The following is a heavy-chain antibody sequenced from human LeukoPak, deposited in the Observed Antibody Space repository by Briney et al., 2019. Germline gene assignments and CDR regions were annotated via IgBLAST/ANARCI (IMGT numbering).Heavy chain of an antibody. CDR1: GTRFTSTW. J-gene: IGHJ3*02. CDR2: IYPGDSDT. CDR3: ATRRVGLLDSFDI. Sequence: GSSLKTSSQGPGTRFTSTWSSGDHQPPEKGLEWMGIIYPGDSDTRYSPSFQGQVAITAEKSINTAYLQWTSLKASDTAIYYCATRRVGLLDSFDIWGQGTMVTVSS. V-gene: IGHV5-51*07. D-gene: IGHD3-10*01.